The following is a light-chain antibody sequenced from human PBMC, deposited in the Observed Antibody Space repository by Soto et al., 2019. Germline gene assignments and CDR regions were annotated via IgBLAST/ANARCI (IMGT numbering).Light chain of an antibody. CDR3: QQYGSSPVVS. CDR1: QSVISTF. Sequence: EMVLTQSPGTLSLSPGERATLSCRASQSVISTFLAWYQQKAGQPPRLLIYGASTRATGIPDRFSGSGSGTDFTLTISRLEPEDSAVYFCQQYGSSPVVSFGGGTKVEIK. V-gene: IGKV3-20*01. CDR2: GAS. J-gene: IGKJ4*01.